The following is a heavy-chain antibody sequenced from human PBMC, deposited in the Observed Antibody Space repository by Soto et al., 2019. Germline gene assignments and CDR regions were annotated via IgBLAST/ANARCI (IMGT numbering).Heavy chain of an antibody. CDR2: ISGSGGST. CDR3: AKDRFITNNWFDP. D-gene: IGHD3-3*01. Sequence: GFLRLSGAASGFSFSSYAMGWVRQAPGKGLEWVSAISGSGGSTYYADSVKGRFTISRDNSKNTLYLQMNSLRAEDTAVYYWAKDRFITNNWFDPWGQGTLVTVSS. V-gene: IGHV3-23*01. J-gene: IGHJ5*02. CDR1: GFSFSSYA.